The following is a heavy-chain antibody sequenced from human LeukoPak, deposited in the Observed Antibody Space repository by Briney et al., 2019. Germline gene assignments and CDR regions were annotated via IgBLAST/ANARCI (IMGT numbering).Heavy chain of an antibody. Sequence: SETLSLTCTVSGGSISSYYWSWIRQPPGKGLEWIGEINHSGSTNYNPSLKSRVTISVDTSKNQFSLKLSSVTAADTAVYHCARGKTRGYSYGYGYWGQGTLVTVSS. J-gene: IGHJ4*02. D-gene: IGHD5-18*01. CDR1: GGSISSYY. CDR2: INHSGST. V-gene: IGHV4-34*01. CDR3: ARGKTRGYSYGYGY.